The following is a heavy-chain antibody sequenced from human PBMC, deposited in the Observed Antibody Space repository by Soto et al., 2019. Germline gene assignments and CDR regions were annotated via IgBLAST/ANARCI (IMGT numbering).Heavy chain of an antibody. CDR3: ARDGRDGYNFYYYYGMDV. Sequence: LRLSCAASGFTFSSYWMSWVRQAPGKGLEWVANIKQDGSEKYYVDSVRGRFTISRDNAKNSLYLQMNSLRDEDTAVYYCARDGRDGYNFYYYYGMDVWGQGTTVTVSS. D-gene: IGHD5-12*01. V-gene: IGHV3-7*03. CDR1: GFTFSSYW. J-gene: IGHJ6*02. CDR2: IKQDGSEK.